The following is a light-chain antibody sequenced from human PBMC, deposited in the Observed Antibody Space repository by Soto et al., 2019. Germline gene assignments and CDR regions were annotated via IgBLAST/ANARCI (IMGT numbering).Light chain of an antibody. Sequence: QSVLTQPASVSGSPGQSITISCTGTSSDVGAFNYVSCYQQHPGNAPKFLIYEVTNRPSGVSNRFSGSKSGNTASLTISGLQAEDEADYYCSSYTTSNNVVFGGGTKLTVL. CDR2: EVT. CDR3: SSYTTSNNVV. J-gene: IGLJ2*01. V-gene: IGLV2-14*01. CDR1: SSDVGAFNY.